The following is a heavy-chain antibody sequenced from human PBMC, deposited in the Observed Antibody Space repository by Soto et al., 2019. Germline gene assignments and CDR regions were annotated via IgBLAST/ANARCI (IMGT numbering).Heavy chain of an antibody. V-gene: IGHV3-30-3*01. D-gene: IGHD2-21*02. CDR3: ARDRVVTAARISYYFDY. Sequence: QVQLVESGGGLVQPGRSLRLSCAASGFTFSSYAMHWVRQAPGKGLEWVAVISYDGSNKYYADSVKGRFTISRDNSKNTLYLQMNSLRAEDTAVYYCARDRVVTAARISYYFDYWGQGTLVTVSS. CDR2: ISYDGSNK. J-gene: IGHJ4*02. CDR1: GFTFSSYA.